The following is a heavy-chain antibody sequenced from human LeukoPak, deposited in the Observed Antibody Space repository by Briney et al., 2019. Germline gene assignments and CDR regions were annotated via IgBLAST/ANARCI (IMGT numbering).Heavy chain of an antibody. Sequence: GGSLRLSCAASGHRVSNDYMRWVRRATGRGLEGVSGSYADGYTRDGDSVKGRFSISRHNSKNTVYLQMDNLRPEDTAVYYCARDRREEKDFDVWGPGTMVTVSS. CDR1: GHRVSNDY. V-gene: IGHV3-53*04. CDR3: ARDRREEKDFDV. CDR2: SYADGYT. J-gene: IGHJ3*01.